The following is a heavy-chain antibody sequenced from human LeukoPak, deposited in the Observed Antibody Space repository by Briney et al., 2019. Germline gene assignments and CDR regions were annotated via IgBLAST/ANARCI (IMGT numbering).Heavy chain of an antibody. CDR2: INDSGVT. CDR3: ARRLVDSSASQVSDH. Sequence: PSETLSLTCAVYGGSFSGYYWSRIRQSPGEGLEWIGEINDSGVTNCNPSLESRVILSVDTSKNQFSLRLSSVTAADTAVYYCARRLVDSSASQVSDHWGQGTLVTVSS. D-gene: IGHD2-2*01. V-gene: IGHV4-34*01. CDR1: GGSFSGYY. J-gene: IGHJ4*02.